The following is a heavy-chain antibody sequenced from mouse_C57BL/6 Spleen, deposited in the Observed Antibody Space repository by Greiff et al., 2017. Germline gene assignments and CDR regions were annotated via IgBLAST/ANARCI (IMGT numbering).Heavy chain of an antibody. CDR1: GYSITSGYY. V-gene: IGHV3-6*01. CDR3: ARNWDVKDYFDY. CDR2: ISYDGSN. Sequence: EVKLQESGPGLVKPSQSLSLTCSVTGYSITSGYYWNWIRQFPGNKLEWMGYISYDGSNNYNPSLKNRISITRDTSKNQFFLKLNSVTTEDTATYYCARNWDVKDYFDYWGQGTTLTVSS. D-gene: IGHD4-1*01. J-gene: IGHJ2*01.